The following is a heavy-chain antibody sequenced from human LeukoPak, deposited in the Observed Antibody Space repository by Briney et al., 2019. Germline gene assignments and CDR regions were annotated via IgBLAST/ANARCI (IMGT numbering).Heavy chain of an antibody. CDR1: GGSISSYY. CDR2: IYYSRST. D-gene: IGHD3-10*01. J-gene: IGHJ5*02. V-gene: IGHV4-59*01. Sequence: PSETLSLTCTVSGGSISSYYWSWIRQPPGKGLEWIGYIYYSRSTNYNPSLKSRVTISVDTSKNQFSLKLSSVTAADTAVYYCARGGLLWFGELSNNWFDPWGQGTLVTVSS. CDR3: ARGGLLWFGELSNNWFDP.